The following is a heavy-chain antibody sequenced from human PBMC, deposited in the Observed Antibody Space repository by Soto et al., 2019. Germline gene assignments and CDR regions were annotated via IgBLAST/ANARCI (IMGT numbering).Heavy chain of an antibody. CDR2: IYYSGST. J-gene: IGHJ6*02. V-gene: IGHV4-31*03. Sequence: SETLSLTCTVSGGSISSGGYYWSWILHHPGKGLEWIGYIYYSGSTYYNPSLKSRVTISVDTSKNQFSLKLSSVTAADTAVYYCERYGYGMDVWGQGTTVTVSS. CDR3: ERYGYGMDV. CDR1: GGSISSGGYY. D-gene: IGHD3-10*01.